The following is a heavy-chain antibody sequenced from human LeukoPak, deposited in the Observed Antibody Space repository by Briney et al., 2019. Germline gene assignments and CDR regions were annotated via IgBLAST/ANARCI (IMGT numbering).Heavy chain of an antibody. CDR2: IIPIFGTA. V-gene: IGHV1-69*05. D-gene: IGHD6-19*01. CDR1: GGTFSSYA. J-gene: IGHJ3*02. CDR3: ARGTSGWYGRDDAFDI. Sequence: ASVKVSCKASGGTFSSYAISWVRQAPGQGLEWMGRIIPIFGTANYAQKFQGRVTITTDESTSTAYMELSSLRSEDTAVYYCARGTSGWYGRDDAFDIWGQGTMVTVPS.